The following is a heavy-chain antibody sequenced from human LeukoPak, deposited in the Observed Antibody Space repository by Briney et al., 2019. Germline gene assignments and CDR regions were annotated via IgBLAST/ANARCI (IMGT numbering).Heavy chain of an antibody. CDR1: GYTFTSYD. J-gene: IGHJ4*02. V-gene: IGHV1-8*03. CDR2: MYPITGNS. D-gene: IGHD5-18*01. Sequence: ASVKVSCKASGYTFTSYDINWVRQAPGQGLEWMGWMYPITGNSGFAQKFQGRLTITRDSSISTAYMELSSLRSEDTAVYYCARDQEGLELWFSFDYWGQGTLVTVSS. CDR3: ARDQEGLELWFSFDY.